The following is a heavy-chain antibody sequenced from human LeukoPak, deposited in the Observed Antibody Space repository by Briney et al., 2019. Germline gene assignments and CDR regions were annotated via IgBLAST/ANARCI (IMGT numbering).Heavy chain of an antibody. CDR1: GFTFSSYA. CDR2: LSFSGLTT. V-gene: IGHV3-23*01. J-gene: IGHJ4*02. CDR3: ASPTSGWYAGGFDY. D-gene: IGHD6-19*01. Sequence: GGSLRLSCAASGFTFSSYAMNWVRQAPGKGLEWVSALSFSGLTTYYADSVRGRFTISRDNSKSTLYLQMNSLRAEDTALYYCASPTSGWYAGGFDYWGQGILVTVSS.